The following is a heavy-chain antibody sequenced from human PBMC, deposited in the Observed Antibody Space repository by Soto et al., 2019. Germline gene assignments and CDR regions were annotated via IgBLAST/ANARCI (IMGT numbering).Heavy chain of an antibody. Sequence: EVKLLESGGGLVQPGGSLRLSCAASGFAFSTYSMNWVRQAPGKGLEWVSAISGSGGSTYYADSVKGRFTISRDNSKNTLYQQMSSLRAEDAAAYYCAAGGRGSLGSFQHWGQGTLVTVSS. J-gene: IGHJ1*01. V-gene: IGHV3-23*01. CDR1: GFAFSTYS. D-gene: IGHD2-15*01. CDR3: AAGGRGSLGSFQH. CDR2: ISGSGGST.